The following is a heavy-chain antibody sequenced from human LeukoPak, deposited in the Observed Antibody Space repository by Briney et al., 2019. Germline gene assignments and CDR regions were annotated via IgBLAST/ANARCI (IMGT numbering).Heavy chain of an antibody. CDR2: TNAGSSNT. D-gene: IGHD6-13*01. V-gene: IGHV1-3*01. Sequence: ASVKVSCKASGYTFTSYAVHWVRQAPGQRLEWMGWTNAGSSNTKYSQKFQGRVTITRDTSASTAYMELSSLRSEDTAVYYCARGVLREQQLGLDYWGQGTLVTVSS. CDR1: GYTFTSYA. J-gene: IGHJ4*02. CDR3: ARGVLREQQLGLDY.